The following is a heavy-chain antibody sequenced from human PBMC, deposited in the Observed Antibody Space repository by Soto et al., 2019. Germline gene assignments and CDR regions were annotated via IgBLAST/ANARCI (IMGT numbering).Heavy chain of an antibody. CDR2: IYPGDSDT. Sequence: GESLKISCKGSGYSFTSYWIGWVRQMPGKGLEWMGIIYPGDSDTRYSPSFQGQVTISADKSISTAYLQWSSLKASDTAMYYCARRHYYGSGSYRYYYMDVWGKGTTVTVSS. CDR1: GYSFTSYW. CDR3: ARRHYYGSGSYRYYYMDV. D-gene: IGHD3-10*01. V-gene: IGHV5-51*01. J-gene: IGHJ6*03.